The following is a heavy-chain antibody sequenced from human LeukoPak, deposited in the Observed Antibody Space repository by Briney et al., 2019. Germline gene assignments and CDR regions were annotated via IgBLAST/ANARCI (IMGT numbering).Heavy chain of an antibody. J-gene: IGHJ4*02. Sequence: GGSLRLSCAASGFTFSNYAMHWVRQAPGKGLEWVALISYDGSNKYYADSVKGRFTISRDNSKYTLYLQMNSLRAEDTAVYYCARDDYYDSSGYYSYWGQGTLVTVSS. CDR2: ISYDGSNK. V-gene: IGHV3-30-3*01. D-gene: IGHD3-22*01. CDR1: GFTFSNYA. CDR3: ARDDYYDSSGYYSY.